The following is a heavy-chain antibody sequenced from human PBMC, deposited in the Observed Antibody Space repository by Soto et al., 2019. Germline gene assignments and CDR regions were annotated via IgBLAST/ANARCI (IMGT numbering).Heavy chain of an antibody. V-gene: IGHV1-46*01. CDR1: GYTFTSYY. CDR3: ARDQGFRISPPYYFDY. D-gene: IGHD2-15*01. J-gene: IGHJ4*02. Sequence: ASVKVSCKASGYTFTSYYMHWVRQAPGQGLEWKGIINPSGGSTSYAQKLQGRVTMTRDTSTSTVYMELSSLRSEDTAVFYCARDQGFRISPPYYFDYWGQGTLVTVSS. CDR2: INPSGGST.